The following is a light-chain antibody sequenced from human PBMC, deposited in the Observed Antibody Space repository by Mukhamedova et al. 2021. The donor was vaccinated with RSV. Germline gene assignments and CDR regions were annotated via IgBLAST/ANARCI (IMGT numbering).Light chain of an antibody. V-gene: IGKV1-5*03. CDR3: QAYKSYSAT. J-gene: IGKJ2*01. Sequence: WYQRRVHGKAPRLLIYKASNLHSGVPARFGGSGSETEFTLTITSLQPDDFATYYCQAYKSYSATFGQGTKLESK. CDR2: KAS.